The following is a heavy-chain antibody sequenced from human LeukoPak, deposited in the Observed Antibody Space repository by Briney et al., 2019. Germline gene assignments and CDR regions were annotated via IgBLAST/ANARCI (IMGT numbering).Heavy chain of an antibody. D-gene: IGHD6-19*01. Sequence: GGSLRLSCAASGFTVSSNYMSWVRQVSGKGLEWVSVIYSGGSTYYADSVKGRFSISRDNSKNTLYLQMNSLRAEDTAVYYCARGFRYSSGWYYFDYWGQGTLVTVSS. V-gene: IGHV3-66*01. CDR3: ARGFRYSSGWYYFDY. J-gene: IGHJ4*02. CDR2: IYSGGST. CDR1: GFTVSSNY.